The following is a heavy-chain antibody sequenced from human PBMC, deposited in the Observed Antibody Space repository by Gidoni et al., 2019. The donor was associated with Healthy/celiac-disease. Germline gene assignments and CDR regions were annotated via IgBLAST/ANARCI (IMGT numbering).Heavy chain of an antibody. J-gene: IGHJ4*02. CDR1: GGARSGYY. CDR2: INHSGST. V-gene: IGHV4-34*01. Sequence: QGQVQQGGAGRVRPSETPSLTGAVGGGARSGYYWGWSGQPPGKGLEWIGGINHSGSTNYHPSLTSRVTISVAMSMNQFSLTLSSVTAYDTAVYYCARGRTSSSSWWGYWGQGTLVTVSS. CDR3: ARGRTSSSSWWGY. D-gene: IGHD6-13*01.